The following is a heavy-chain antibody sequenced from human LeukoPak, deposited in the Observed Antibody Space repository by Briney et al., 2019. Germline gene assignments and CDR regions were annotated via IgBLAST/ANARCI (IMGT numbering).Heavy chain of an antibody. CDR2: IYYSGST. CDR3: ARTDVVVPAIPLDV. D-gene: IGHD2-2*01. J-gene: IGHJ6*02. V-gene: IGHV4-39*02. Sequence: LTCTVXGGSISSSSYYWGWIRQRPGRGLEWXXSIYYSGSTYYNPARKSRVTITVNTSKNHFSLTLSSVTAADTAVYYCARTDVVVPAIPLDVWGQGTTVTVSS. CDR1: GGSISSSSYY.